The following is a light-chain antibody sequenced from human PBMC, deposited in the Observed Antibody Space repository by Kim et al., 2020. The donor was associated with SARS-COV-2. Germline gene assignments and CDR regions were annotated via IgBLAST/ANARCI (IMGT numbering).Light chain of an antibody. Sequence: PGQSVTISCTGTSVGAYKYVSWYHQHPGKAPKVIIYEVSKRPSGVPDRFSGSKSGNTASLTVSGLQAEDEGDYHCSSYAGSNSVVFGGGTKLTVL. CDR3: SSYAGSNSVV. J-gene: IGLJ2*01. CDR1: SVGAYKY. V-gene: IGLV2-8*01. CDR2: EVS.